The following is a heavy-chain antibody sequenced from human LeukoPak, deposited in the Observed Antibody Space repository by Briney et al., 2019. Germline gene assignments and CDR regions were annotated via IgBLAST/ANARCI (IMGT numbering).Heavy chain of an antibody. J-gene: IGHJ4*02. Sequence: GGSLRLSCAASGFTFSSYAMSWVRQAPGKGLEWVSAISGSGGSTYYADSVKGRFTISRDNSKNTLYLQMNSLRAEDTAVYYCAKDVLHYYDSSGYDSWGQGALVTVSS. D-gene: IGHD3-22*01. CDR1: GFTFSSYA. CDR3: AKDVLHYYDSSGYDS. V-gene: IGHV3-23*01. CDR2: ISGSGGST.